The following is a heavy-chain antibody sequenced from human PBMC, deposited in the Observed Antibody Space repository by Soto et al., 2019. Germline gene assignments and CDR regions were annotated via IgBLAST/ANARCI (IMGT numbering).Heavy chain of an antibody. CDR1: GFTVSTYA. J-gene: IGHJ4*02. CDR2: ISYDGSNK. Sequence: GGSLRLSCAASGFTVSTYALHWVRQAPGKGLEWVAVISYDGSNKNYADSVKGRFTISRDNSESTLYLQMNSLRAEDTAIYYCARDSVAYDPYDSFDYWGQGTLVTVSS. D-gene: IGHD5-12*01. V-gene: IGHV3-30-3*01. CDR3: ARDSVAYDPYDSFDY.